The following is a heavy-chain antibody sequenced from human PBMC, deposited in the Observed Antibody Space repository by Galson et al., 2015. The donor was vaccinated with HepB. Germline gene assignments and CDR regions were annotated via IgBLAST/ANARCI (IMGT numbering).Heavy chain of an antibody. Sequence: SLRLSCAASGCTFGGYSMHWVRQAPDKGLEWVAVISYDGSNKNYADSVKGRFTISRDNSKNTLYLQMNSLRTEDTAVYYCAKDSDRLTPLNYGMDVWGQGTPVAVSS. V-gene: IGHV3-30*04. CDR3: AKDSDRLTPLNYGMDV. J-gene: IGHJ6*02. CDR1: GCTFGGYS. CDR2: ISYDGSNK. D-gene: IGHD3-16*01.